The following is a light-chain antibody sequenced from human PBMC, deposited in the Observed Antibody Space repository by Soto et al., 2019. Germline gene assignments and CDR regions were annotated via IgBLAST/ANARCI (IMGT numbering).Light chain of an antibody. CDR2: EVS. Sequence: QSVLTQPASVSGSPGQSITISCTGTSSDVGSYNLVSGYQQHPGKAPKLMIYEVSKRPSGVSNRLSGSKSGNTASLTISGLQAEDEADYYCCSYAGSSTYVFGTGTKLTVL. CDR1: SSDVGSYNL. J-gene: IGLJ1*01. CDR3: CSYAGSSTYV. V-gene: IGLV2-23*02.